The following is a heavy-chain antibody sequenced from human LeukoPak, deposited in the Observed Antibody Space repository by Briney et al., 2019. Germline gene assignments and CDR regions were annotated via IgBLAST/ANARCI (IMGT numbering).Heavy chain of an antibody. CDR1: GGSFSGYY. D-gene: IGHD3-22*01. J-gene: IGHJ4*02. V-gene: IGHV4-34*01. CDR3: ARGGGYDSSGYYAFDY. CDR2: INHSGST. Sequence: SETLSLTCAVYGGSFSGYYWSWIRQPPGKGLEWIGEINHSGSTNYNPSLKSRVTISVDTSKNQLSLKLSSVTAADTAVYYCARGGGYDSSGYYAFDYWGQGTLVTVSS.